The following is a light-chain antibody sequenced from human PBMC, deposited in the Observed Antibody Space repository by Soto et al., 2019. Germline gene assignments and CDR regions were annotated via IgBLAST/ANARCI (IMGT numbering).Light chain of an antibody. V-gene: IGKV3-20*01. CDR3: QQYDNWPT. J-gene: IGKJ1*01. CDR2: GAS. CDR1: QSVSSSY. Sequence: EFVLTQSPGTLSLSPGERATLSCRASQSVSSSYLAWYQQKPGQAPRLLIYGASNRATGIPDRFSGSGSGTEFTLTISSLQSEDFAVYYCQQYDNWPTFGQGTKVDIK.